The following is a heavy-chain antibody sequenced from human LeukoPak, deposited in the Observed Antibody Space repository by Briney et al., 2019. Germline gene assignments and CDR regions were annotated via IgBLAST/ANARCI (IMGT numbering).Heavy chain of an antibody. CDR3: ARDIEDCSSTSCPALGDAFDI. CDR2: INPSGGST. D-gene: IGHD2-2*01. CDR1: GYTFTSYY. J-gene: IGHJ3*02. V-gene: IGHV1-46*01. Sequence: GASVKVPCKASGYTFTSYYMHWVRQAPGQGLEWMGIINPSGGSTSYAQKFQGRVTMTRDTSTSTVYMELSSLRSEDTAVYYCARDIEDCSSTSCPALGDAFDIWGQGTMVTVSS.